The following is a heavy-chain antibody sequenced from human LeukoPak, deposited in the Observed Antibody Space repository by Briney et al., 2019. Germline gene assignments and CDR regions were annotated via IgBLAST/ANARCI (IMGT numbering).Heavy chain of an antibody. CDR2: ISYDGSNK. CDR1: GFTFSSYG. Sequence: LRLSCAASGFTFSSYGMHWVRQAPGKGLEGVAVISYDGSNKYYADSVKGRFTISRDNSKNTLYLQMNSLRAEDTAVYYCAKDRSSGSSPFDPWGQGTLVTVSS. J-gene: IGHJ5*02. V-gene: IGHV3-30*18. CDR3: AKDRSSGSSPFDP. D-gene: IGHD3-10*01.